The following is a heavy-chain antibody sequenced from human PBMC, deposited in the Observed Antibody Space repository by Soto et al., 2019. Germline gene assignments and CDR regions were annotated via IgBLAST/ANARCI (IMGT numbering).Heavy chain of an antibody. J-gene: IGHJ4*02. V-gene: IGHV3-23*01. Sequence: EVQLLESGGGLVQPGGSLRLSCAASGFAFSTYSMSWVRQAPGKGLEWVSLIGSGGASTYYAASVKGRFTISRDNSRNTPYLPVNCLRAEETVIYFWPKGGWLDYWGQGVLVTVSS. CDR2: IGSGGAST. D-gene: IGHD2-15*01. CDR1: GFAFSTYS. CDR3: PKGGWLDY.